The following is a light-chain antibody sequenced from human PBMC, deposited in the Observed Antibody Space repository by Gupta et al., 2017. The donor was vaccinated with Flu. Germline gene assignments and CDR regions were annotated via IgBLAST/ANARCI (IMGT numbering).Light chain of an antibody. Sequence: QSSPTQPRSVSGSPGQSVTITCTGTANDVGGHNFVSWYHQNAGEAPKLLLYDFNTRPSGVPYRFSGSKSGNTASLTISGLQPEDEGDFYCCAYAGASDWVFGGGTRLTVL. CDR2: DFN. V-gene: IGLV2-11*01. J-gene: IGLJ3*02. CDR1: ANDVGGHNF. CDR3: CAYAGASDWV.